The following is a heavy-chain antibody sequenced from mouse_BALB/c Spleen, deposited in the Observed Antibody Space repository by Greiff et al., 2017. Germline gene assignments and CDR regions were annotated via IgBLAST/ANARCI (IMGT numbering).Heavy chain of an antibody. CDR1: GYAFSSYW. CDR3: ARRVYYGSSLDY. D-gene: IGHD1-1*01. CDR2: IYPGDGDT. J-gene: IGHJ2*01. V-gene: IGHV1-80*01. Sequence: LVESGAELVRPGSSVKISCKASGYAFSSYWMNWVKQRPGQGLEWIGQIYPGDGDTNYNGKFKGKATLTADKSSSTAYMQLSSLTSEDSAVYFCARRVYYGSSLDYWGQGTTLTVSS.